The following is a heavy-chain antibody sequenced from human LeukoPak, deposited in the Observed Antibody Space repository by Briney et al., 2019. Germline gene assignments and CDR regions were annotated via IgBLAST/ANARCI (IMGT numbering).Heavy chain of an antibody. J-gene: IGHJ4*02. CDR1: GFTFSSYA. CDR3: AKGGSSGWYSPYDY. D-gene: IGHD6-19*01. CDR2: IGGSGSST. V-gene: IGHV3-23*01. Sequence: PGGSLRLSCAASGFTFSSYAMSWVRQAPGKGLEWVSAIGGSGSSTYYADSVKGRFTISRGNSKNTLYLQMNSLRAEDTAVYYCAKGGSSGWYSPYDYWGQGTLVTVSS.